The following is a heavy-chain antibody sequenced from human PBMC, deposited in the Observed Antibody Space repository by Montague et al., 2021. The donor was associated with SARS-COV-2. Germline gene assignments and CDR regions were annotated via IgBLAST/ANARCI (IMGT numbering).Heavy chain of an antibody. CDR2: VYYSRSS. Sequence: SETRSLTCTVSGDSVSHDFWTWIRQSPGKGLEWIGYVYYSRSSSYNPSLRGRVSIAVDTSKNQFFLRLSTVTAADTAIYYCVRDTAPSGSGTVYDYWGQGTLVAVSS. CDR1: GDSVSHDF. CDR3: VRDTAPSGSGTVYDY. V-gene: IGHV4-59*02. D-gene: IGHD1-26*01. J-gene: IGHJ4*02.